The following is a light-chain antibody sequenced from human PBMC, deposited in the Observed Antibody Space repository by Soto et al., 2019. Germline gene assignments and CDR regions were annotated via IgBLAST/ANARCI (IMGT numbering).Light chain of an antibody. Sequence: DIQMTPSPSSLSASVLYIVNITCRSSQTVSSYLNWYQQKPGTVPKLLIYATSNLQSGVPSRFSGRGFGTDFTLTISSLQPEDFATYYCKQSFTTPYFGQGTRLEI. J-gene: IGKJ5*01. CDR2: ATS. V-gene: IGKV1-39*01. CDR1: QTVSSY. CDR3: KQSFTTPY.